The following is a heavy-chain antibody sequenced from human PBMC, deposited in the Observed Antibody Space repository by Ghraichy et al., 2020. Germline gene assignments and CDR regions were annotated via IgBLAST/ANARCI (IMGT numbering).Heavy chain of an antibody. V-gene: IGHV1-69*05. Sequence: SVKVSCKASGGTFSSYAISWVRQAPGQGLEWMGGIIPIFGTANYAQKFQGRVTITTDESTSTAYMELSSLRSEDTAVYYCARSNVKGSSGWYVGYYYGMDVWGQGTTVTVSS. CDR3: ARSNVKGSSGWYVGYYYGMDV. CDR1: GGTFSSYA. D-gene: IGHD6-19*01. CDR2: IIPIFGTA. J-gene: IGHJ6*02.